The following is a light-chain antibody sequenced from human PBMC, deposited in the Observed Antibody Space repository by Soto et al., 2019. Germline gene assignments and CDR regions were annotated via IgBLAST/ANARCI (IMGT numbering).Light chain of an antibody. CDR1: QRVASSH. V-gene: IGKV3-15*01. CDR2: GAS. Sequence: EIVMTQSPATLSVSPGERATLSCRASQRVASSHIAWYRQKPGQAPRLLIYGASTRATGIPARFSGSGSGTEFTLTISSLQSEDFAVYYCQQYNNWPLITFGQGTRLENK. J-gene: IGKJ5*01. CDR3: QQYNNWPLIT.